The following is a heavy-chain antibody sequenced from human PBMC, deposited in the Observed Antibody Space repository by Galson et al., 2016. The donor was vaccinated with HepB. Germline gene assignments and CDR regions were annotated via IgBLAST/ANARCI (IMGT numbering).Heavy chain of an antibody. V-gene: IGHV3-43*01. Sequence: SLRLSCAASGFTFDDHVMNWVRQAPGKGLEWVARISRDAYVTSYAHTVKGRFTISRDNRHNSLYLQMNNLRTEDTALYYCVRSYSSSTSGYFDDWGRGTLVSVSS. CDR1: GFTFDDHV. J-gene: IGHJ4*02. CDR3: VRSYSSSTSGYFDD. D-gene: IGHD3-16*02. CDR2: ISRDAYVT.